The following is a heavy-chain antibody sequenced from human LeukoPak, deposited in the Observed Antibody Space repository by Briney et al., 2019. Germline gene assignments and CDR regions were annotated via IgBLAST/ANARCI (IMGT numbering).Heavy chain of an antibody. CDR1: GFTFSRYW. CDR3: GRGGSYGDY. J-gene: IGHJ4*02. Sequence: GGSLRLSCAASGFTFSRYWMHWVRQVPGKGLVWVSRVNPDGSSTTYADSVKGRFTSSRDNAKNTLYLQTNRLRVEDTAVYYCGRGGSYGDYWGQGILVTVSS. V-gene: IGHV3-74*03. CDR2: VNPDGSST. D-gene: IGHD3-16*01.